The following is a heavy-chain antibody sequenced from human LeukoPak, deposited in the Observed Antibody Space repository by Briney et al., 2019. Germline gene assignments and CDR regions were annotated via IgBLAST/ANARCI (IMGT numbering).Heavy chain of an antibody. CDR2: IYHSGST. D-gene: IGHD4-23*01. J-gene: IGHJ4*02. CDR3: LYGGNSGDWVY. Sequence: SETLSLTCAVSGGSISSSNWWSWVRQPPGKGLEWIGEIYHSGSTNYNPSLKSRVTMSVDKSKNQFSLNLSSVTAADTAVYYCLYGGNSGDWVYWGQGTLVTVSS. V-gene: IGHV4-4*02. CDR1: GGSISSSNW.